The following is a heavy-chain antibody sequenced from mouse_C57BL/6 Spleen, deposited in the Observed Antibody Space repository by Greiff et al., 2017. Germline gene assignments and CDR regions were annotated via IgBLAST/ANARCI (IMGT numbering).Heavy chain of an antibody. CDR3: STFISDY. D-gene: IGHD1-1*01. Sequence: VQLQQPGAELVMPGASVKLSCKASGYTFTSYWMHWVKQRPGKGLEWIGEIDPSDSYTNYNQKFKGKSTLTVDKSSSPAYMQLSSLTSGASAVYYCSTFISDYWGQGTTLTVSS. J-gene: IGHJ2*01. V-gene: IGHV1-69*01. CDR2: IDPSDSYT. CDR1: GYTFTSYW.